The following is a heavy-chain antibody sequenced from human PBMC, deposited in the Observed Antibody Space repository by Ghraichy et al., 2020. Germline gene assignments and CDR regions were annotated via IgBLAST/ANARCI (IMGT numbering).Heavy chain of an antibody. CDR3: ARLPDGGRAATLDY. CDR2: IYYSGST. CDR1: GGSISSYY. Sequence: SETLSLTCTVSGGSISSYYWSWIRQPPGKGLEWIGYIYYSGSTNYNPSLKSRVTISVDTSKNQFSLKLSSVTAADTAVYYCARLPDGGRAATLDYWGQGTLVTVSS. V-gene: IGHV4-59*08. J-gene: IGHJ4*02. D-gene: IGHD2-15*01.